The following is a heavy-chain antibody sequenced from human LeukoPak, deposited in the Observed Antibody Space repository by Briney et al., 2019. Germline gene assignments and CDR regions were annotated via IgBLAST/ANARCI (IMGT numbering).Heavy chain of an antibody. CDR2: LNPNSGNT. CDR3: ARSHGDFEY. D-gene: IGHD3-10*01. V-gene: IGHV1-8*03. J-gene: IGHJ4*02. Sequence: ASVKVSCKASGYTFSDYYLHWLRQAPGQGLEWMGWLNPNSGNTGYAQKFQGRVTITRNTSISTVYLELSSLRSEDTAVYYCARSHGDFEYWGQGTLVTFSS. CDR1: GYTFSDYY.